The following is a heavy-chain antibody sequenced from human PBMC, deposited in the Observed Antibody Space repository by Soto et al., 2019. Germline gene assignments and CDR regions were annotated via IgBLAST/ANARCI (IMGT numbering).Heavy chain of an antibody. CDR2: ISAYNGNT. Sequence: QVQLVQSGAEVKNPGASVKVSCKASGYTFTSCGIGWVRQAPGQGLEWMGWISAYNGNTNYAQNLQGRDTMTPDTSARTAYMELGSLRSDDRAMYYCARLSGCGGGSCYLPDYGGQGTLVTVSS. D-gene: IGHD2-15*01. CDR1: GYTFTSCG. V-gene: IGHV1-18*01. J-gene: IGHJ4*02. CDR3: ARLSGCGGGSCYLPDY.